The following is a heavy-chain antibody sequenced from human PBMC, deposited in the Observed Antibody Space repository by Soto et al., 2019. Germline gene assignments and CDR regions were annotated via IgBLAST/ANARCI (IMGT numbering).Heavy chain of an antibody. CDR2: ISAYNGNT. V-gene: IGHV1-18*01. J-gene: IGHJ3*02. CDR3: ARRPVWAVAGINGAFDI. Sequence: QVQLVQSGAEVKKPGASVKVSCKASGYTFTSYGISWVRQAPGQGLEWMGWISAYNGNTNYAQKLQGRVTMTTDTSKSTAYMELRSLRSDDTAVYYCARRPVWAVAGINGAFDIWGQGTTVTVSS. D-gene: IGHD6-19*01. CDR1: GYTFTSYG.